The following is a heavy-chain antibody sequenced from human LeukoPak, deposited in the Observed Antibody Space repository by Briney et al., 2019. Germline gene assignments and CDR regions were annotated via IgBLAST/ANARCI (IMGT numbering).Heavy chain of an antibody. Sequence: GGSLRLSCAASGFSFSSSWMTWVRQAPGKGLEWVAHMNQNGSTKNYADSVKGRFTISRDNAKNSLYLQMNSLRAEDTAVYYCGRDRASGAIDYWGQGTLVTVSS. J-gene: IGHJ4*02. D-gene: IGHD6-25*01. CDR1: GFSFSSSW. V-gene: IGHV3-7*01. CDR2: MNQNGSTK. CDR3: GRDRASGAIDY.